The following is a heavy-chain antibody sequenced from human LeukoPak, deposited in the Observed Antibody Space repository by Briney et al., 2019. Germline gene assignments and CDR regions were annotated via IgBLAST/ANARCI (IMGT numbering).Heavy chain of an antibody. V-gene: IGHV3-30*18. J-gene: IGHJ4*02. CDR2: ISYDGSNK. CDR1: GFTFSSFG. D-gene: IGHD1-26*01. CDR3: AKRDIVGASWHFDY. Sequence: GGSLRLSCAASGFTFSSFGMHWVRQAPGRGLEWVAVISYDGSNKYYADSVKGRFTISRDNSKNTLYLQMNSLRAEDTAVYYCAKRDIVGASWHFDYWGQGTLVTVSS.